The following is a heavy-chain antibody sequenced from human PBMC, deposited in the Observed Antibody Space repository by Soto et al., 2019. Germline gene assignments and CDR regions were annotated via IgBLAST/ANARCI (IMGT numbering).Heavy chain of an antibody. V-gene: IGHV4-34*01. CDR1: GESFSGYY. Sequence: TSETLSLTCAVYGESFSGYYWSWIRQPPGKGLELIGEINHSGSTDYNPSLKTRVTISVDTSKNQFSLKLSSVTAADTAVYYCARVRSYYESSGYYGDYYYYYAMDVWGQGTTVTVSS. CDR3: ARVRSYYESSGYYGDYYYYYAMDV. D-gene: IGHD3-22*01. J-gene: IGHJ6*02. CDR2: INHSGST.